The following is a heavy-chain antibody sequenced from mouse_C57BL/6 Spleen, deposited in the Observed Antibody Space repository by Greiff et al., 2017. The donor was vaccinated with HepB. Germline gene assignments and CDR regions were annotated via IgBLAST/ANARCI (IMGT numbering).Heavy chain of an antibody. D-gene: IGHD2-1*01. CDR3: TRQHGNYGYYAMDY. Sequence: VHVKQSGTVLARPGASVKMSCKTSGYTFTSYWMHWVKQRPGQGLEGIGAIYPGNSDTSYNQKFKGKTKLTAVTSPTSAYMELSNLTNEDSAVYDGTRQHGNYGYYAMDYWGPGTSVTVSS. V-gene: IGHV1-5*01. CDR2: IYPGNSDT. J-gene: IGHJ4*01. CDR1: GYTFTSYW.